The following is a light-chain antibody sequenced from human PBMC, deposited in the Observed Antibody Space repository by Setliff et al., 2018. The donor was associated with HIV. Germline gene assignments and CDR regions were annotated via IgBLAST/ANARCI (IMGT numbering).Light chain of an antibody. CDR3: SSYTANIRVV. CDR1: SGDIGAYDY. CDR2: EVS. Sequence: QSALSQPASVSGSPGQSITISCTGTSGDIGAYDYVSWYQQYPHNAPKLMIYEVSLCPSGVSNRFSGSKSGNTASLTISGLQVEDEAHYYCSSYTANIRVVFGGGTKVTVL. J-gene: IGLJ3*02. V-gene: IGLV2-14*01.